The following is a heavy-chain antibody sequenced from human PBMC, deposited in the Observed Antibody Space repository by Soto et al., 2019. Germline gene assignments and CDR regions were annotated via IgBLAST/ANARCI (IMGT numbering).Heavy chain of an antibody. CDR3: ARMGDVPYYYYGMDV. D-gene: IGHD3-16*01. V-gene: IGHV1-18*01. Sequence: QVQLVQSGAEVKKPGASVTVSCKASGYTFTTYGVSWVRQAPGQGLEWLGWINGYNGNAKYAENLQGRASMTTDTSTSPAYMELRSLRSDDTAVYYCARMGDVPYYYYGMDVWGQGTTVTVSS. J-gene: IGHJ6*02. CDR2: INGYNGNA. CDR1: GYTFTTYG.